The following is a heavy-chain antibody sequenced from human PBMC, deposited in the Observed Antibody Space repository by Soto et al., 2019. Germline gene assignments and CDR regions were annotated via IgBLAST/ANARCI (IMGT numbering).Heavy chain of an antibody. CDR2: VYHSGST. CDR1: GGSISSSNW. D-gene: IGHD3-16*01. V-gene: IGHV4-4*02. CDR3: ARDLGPDLSWYFDL. J-gene: IGHJ2*01. Sequence: SETLSLTCAVSGGSISSSNWWSWVRQPPGKGLEWIGEVYHSGSTNYNPSLKSRVTISVDKSKNQFSLKLSSVTAADTAVYYCARDLGPDLSWYFDLWGRGTLVTVSS.